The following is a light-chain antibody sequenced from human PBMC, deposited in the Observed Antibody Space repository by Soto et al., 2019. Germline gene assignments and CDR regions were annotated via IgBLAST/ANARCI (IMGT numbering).Light chain of an antibody. J-gene: IGKJ2*01. Sequence: DIQMTQSPSSLSASVRDRVTITCRASQTISTHLNWYQQKPGKAPKLLIYAASTLQSGVPSRFSGSGSGTDFPLTINSLQPEDFATYYCQQSLTIPYTFGQGTKLEIK. CDR3: QQSLTIPYT. CDR2: AAS. V-gene: IGKV1-39*01. CDR1: QTISTH.